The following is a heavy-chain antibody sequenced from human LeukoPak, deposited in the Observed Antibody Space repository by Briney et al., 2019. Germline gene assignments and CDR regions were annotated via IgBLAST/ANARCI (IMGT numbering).Heavy chain of an antibody. Sequence: PGGSLRLSCAASGFSFGSYSMNWVRQAPGKGLEWISYISSDSSSIYYSDSVKGRFTISRDNSKNTLYLQMNSLRAEETAVYYCAKVDLWSGYYTGIEYWGQGTLVTVSS. J-gene: IGHJ4*02. V-gene: IGHV3-48*01. CDR2: ISSDSSSI. CDR1: GFSFGSYS. CDR3: AKVDLWSGYYTGIEY. D-gene: IGHD3-3*01.